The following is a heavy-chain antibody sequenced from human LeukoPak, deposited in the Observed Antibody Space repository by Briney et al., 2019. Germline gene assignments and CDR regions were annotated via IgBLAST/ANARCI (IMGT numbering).Heavy chain of an antibody. D-gene: IGHD3-3*01. Sequence: NSSETLSLTCIVSGGSISSSSSTYHWGWIRQTPGKGLEWIGSTYYSGSTYLNPSLKSRVTLSVDTSKNQFSLQLSSVAAADTAVYYCARLLYDYFSGSYYYLDYWGQGTLVTVSS. CDR2: TYYSGST. CDR3: ARLLYDYFSGSYYYLDY. CDR1: GGSISSSSSTYH. J-gene: IGHJ4*02. V-gene: IGHV4-39*07.